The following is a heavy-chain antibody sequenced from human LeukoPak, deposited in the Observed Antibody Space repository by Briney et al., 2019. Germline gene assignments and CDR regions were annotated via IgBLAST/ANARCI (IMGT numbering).Heavy chain of an antibody. CDR1: GYTFTSYY. CDR2: INPSGGST. V-gene: IGHV1-46*01. CDR3: ARSYGSGGYPYEGDYFDY. D-gene: IGHD3-10*01. J-gene: IGHJ4*02. Sequence: ASVKVSCKASGYTFTSYYMHWVRQAPGQGLEWMGIINPSGGSTSYAQKFQGRVTMTRDTSTSTVYMELSSLRSEDTAVYYCARSYGSGGYPYEGDYFDYWGQGTLVTVSS.